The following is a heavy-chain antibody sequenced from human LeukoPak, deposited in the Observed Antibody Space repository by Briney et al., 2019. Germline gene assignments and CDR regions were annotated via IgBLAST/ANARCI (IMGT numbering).Heavy chain of an antibody. Sequence: ASVKVSCTASGGTFSSYAISWVRQAPGQGLEWMGGIIPIFGTANYAQKFQGRVTITADESTSTAYMELSSLRSEDTAVYYCAREISSGWPSGTFDYWGQGTPVTVSS. CDR2: IIPIFGTA. CDR3: AREISSGWPSGTFDY. CDR1: GGTFSSYA. D-gene: IGHD6-19*01. V-gene: IGHV1-69*01. J-gene: IGHJ4*02.